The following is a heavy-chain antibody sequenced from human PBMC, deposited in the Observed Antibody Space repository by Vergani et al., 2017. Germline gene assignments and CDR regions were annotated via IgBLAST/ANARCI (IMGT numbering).Heavy chain of an antibody. D-gene: IGHD3-3*01. Sequence: QLQLQESGSGLVKPSQTLSLTCAVSGGSISSGGYSWSWIRQPPGKGLEWIGYIYHSGSTYYNPSLKSRVTISVDRSKNQFSLKLSSVTAADTAVYYCARNVDRYYDFWSGYYRIGWFDPWGQGTLVTVSS. CDR1: GGSISSGGYS. J-gene: IGHJ5*02. V-gene: IGHV4-30-2*01. CDR3: ARNVDRYYDFWSGYYRIGWFDP. CDR2: IYHSGST.